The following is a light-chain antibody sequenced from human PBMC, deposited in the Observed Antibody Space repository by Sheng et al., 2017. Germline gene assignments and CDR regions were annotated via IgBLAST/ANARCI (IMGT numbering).Light chain of an antibody. CDR2: DVS. Sequence: EIVLTQSPATLSLSPGERATLSCRASQSVGTYLGWYQQKPGQAPRLLIYDVSNRAPGIPARFSGSGSGTDFTLTISSLEPEDFAVYYCQHRSSWPTFGGGTKVEI. J-gene: IGKJ4*01. V-gene: IGKV3-11*01. CDR3: QHRSSWPT. CDR1: QSVGTY.